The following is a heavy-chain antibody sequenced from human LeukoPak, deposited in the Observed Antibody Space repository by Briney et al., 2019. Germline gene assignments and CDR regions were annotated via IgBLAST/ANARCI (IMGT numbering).Heavy chain of an antibody. CDR3: ARHVKTSVWAYPDDFWSSVYYYGMDV. CDR2: IYTSGST. V-gene: IGHV4-4*07. J-gene: IGHJ6*02. CDR1: GGSISSYY. D-gene: IGHD3-3*01. Sequence: SETLSLTCTVSGGSISSYYWSWIRQPAGKGLEWIGRIYTSGSTNYNPSLKSRVTMSVDTSKNQFSLKLSSVTAADTAVYYCARHVKTSVWAYPDDFWSSVYYYGMDVWGQGTTVTVSS.